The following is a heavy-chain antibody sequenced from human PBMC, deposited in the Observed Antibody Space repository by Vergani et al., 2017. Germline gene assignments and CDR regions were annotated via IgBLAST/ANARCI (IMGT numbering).Heavy chain of an antibody. CDR1: GYSISSGYY. CDR2: IYHSGST. V-gene: IGHV4-38-2*02. D-gene: IGHD2-2*01. CDR3: ARNPKMGHQLLRSYNWFDP. Sequence: QVQLQESGPGLVKPSETLSLTCTVSGYSISSGYYWGWIRQPPGKGLEWIGSIYHSGSTYYNPSLKSRVTISVDTSKNQFSLKLSSVTAADTAVYYCARNPKMGHQLLRSYNWFDPWGQGTLVTVSS. J-gene: IGHJ5*02.